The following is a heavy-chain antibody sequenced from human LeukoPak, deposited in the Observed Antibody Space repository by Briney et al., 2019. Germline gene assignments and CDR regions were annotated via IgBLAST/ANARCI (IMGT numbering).Heavy chain of an antibody. CDR1: GFTFSVFA. J-gene: IGHJ4*02. V-gene: IGHV3-49*04. CDR2: IRSRPTGGTT. Sequence: PGGCLRLSCTTSGFTFSVFAINWVRQAPGKGLEWVGLIRSRPTGGTTEYGASVKGRFIISRDDSKNIAYLQMNSLKTEDTAVYYCTRNYNTQDFDYWGRGILVTVSS. D-gene: IGHD3-22*01. CDR3: TRNYNTQDFDY.